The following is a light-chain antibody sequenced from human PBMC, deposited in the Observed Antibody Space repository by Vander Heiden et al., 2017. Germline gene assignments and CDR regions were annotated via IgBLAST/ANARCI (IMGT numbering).Light chain of an antibody. CDR1: NSAIGSYDL. CDR2: EVS. J-gene: IGLJ1*01. V-gene: IGLV2-23*02. Sequence: QSALPQPASVSGSPGQSLTISCPSTNSAIGSYDLVSWYQQHPDKAPKLLIYEVSKRPAGVSNRFSGSNSGNTASLTIAGLQAEDEAEYYCCSYAGTNTPYVFGPGTKVTVL. CDR3: CSYAGTNTPYV.